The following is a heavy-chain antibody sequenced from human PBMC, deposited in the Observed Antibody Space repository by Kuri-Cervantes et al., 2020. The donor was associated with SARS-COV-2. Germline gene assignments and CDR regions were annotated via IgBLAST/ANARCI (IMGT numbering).Heavy chain of an antibody. CDR3: ARLLPIVATTNYFDY. CDR2: ISYDGSNK. Sequence: GESLKISCAASGFTFSSYAMHWVRQAPGKGLEWVAVISYDGSNKYYADSVKGRFTISRDNSKNTLYLQMNSLRAEDTAAYYCARLLPIVATTNYFDYWGQGTLVTVSS. J-gene: IGHJ4*02. D-gene: IGHD5-12*01. CDR1: GFTFSSYA. V-gene: IGHV3-30-3*01.